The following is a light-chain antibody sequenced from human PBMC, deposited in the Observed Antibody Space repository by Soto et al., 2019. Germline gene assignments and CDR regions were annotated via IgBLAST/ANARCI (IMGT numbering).Light chain of an antibody. CDR2: AAS. CDR1: QTISNSY. V-gene: IGKV3-20*01. J-gene: IGKJ1*01. Sequence: EIVLTQFPGTPSLSPGERTTLSCMASQTISNSYLAWYQHKSGQAHRLLISAASSRATGIPDRFSGSGSGTDFTVTISRLEPEDFAVYYCQQYVNTVRTFGQGTKVDIK. CDR3: QQYVNTVRT.